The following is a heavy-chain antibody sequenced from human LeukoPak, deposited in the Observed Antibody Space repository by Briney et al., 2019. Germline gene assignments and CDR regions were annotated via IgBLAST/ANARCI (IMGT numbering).Heavy chain of an antibody. V-gene: IGHV3-23*01. CDR1: GFTFSSYA. Sequence: GGSLRLSCAASGFTFSSYAMSWVRQAPGKGLEWVSAISGSCGSTYYADSVKGRFTISRDNSKNTLYLQMNSLRAEDTAVYYCAKGYSYGYSSLFQHWGQGTLVTVSS. J-gene: IGHJ1*01. D-gene: IGHD5-18*01. CDR2: ISGSCGST. CDR3: AKGYSYGYSSLFQH.